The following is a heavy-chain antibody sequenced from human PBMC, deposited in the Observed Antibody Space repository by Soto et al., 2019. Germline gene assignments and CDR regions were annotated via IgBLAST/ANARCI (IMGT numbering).Heavy chain of an antibody. CDR2: IYSEGTP. V-gene: IGHV3-53*01. Sequence: AGGSLRLSCAASGFTVGSNYMSWVRQAPGKGLEWVSVIYSEGTPYYADSVKGRFTISRENSDNTLYLHMNNLRAEDTAVYYCARSTYYDILTGSYYYYAMDVWGQGTTVTV. J-gene: IGHJ6*02. D-gene: IGHD3-9*01. CDR1: GFTVGSNY. CDR3: ARSTYYDILTGSYYYYAMDV.